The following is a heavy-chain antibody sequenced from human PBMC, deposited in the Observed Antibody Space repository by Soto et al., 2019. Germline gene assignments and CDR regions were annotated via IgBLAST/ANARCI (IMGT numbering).Heavy chain of an antibody. Sequence: QVQLVQSGAEVKKPGASVKVSCKASGYTFTSYGISWVRQAPGQGLAWMGWISADNCNTNYAQKLQGIVTMTTDTSTSTAYMVLRRRISADTAVYYCARVGQLLVPLNFFFHRDWFDPWGQGTLVTVSS. CDR2: ISADNCNT. D-gene: IGHD6-19*01. V-gene: IGHV1-18*01. CDR3: ARVGQLLVPLNFFFHRDWFDP. CDR1: GYTFTSYG. J-gene: IGHJ5*02.